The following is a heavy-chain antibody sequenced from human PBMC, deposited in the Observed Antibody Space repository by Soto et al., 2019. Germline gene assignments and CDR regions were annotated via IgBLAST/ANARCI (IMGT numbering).Heavy chain of an antibody. V-gene: IGHV3-21*01. Sequence: LRLSCAASGFTFSSYSMNWVRQAPGKGLEWVSSISSSSSYIYYADSVKGRFTISRDNAKNSLYLQMNSLRAEDTAVYYCARVVIIRPNYYYGMDVWGQGTTVTVSS. J-gene: IGHJ6*02. CDR1: GFTFSSYS. CDR2: ISSSSSYI. CDR3: ARVVIIRPNYYYGMDV. D-gene: IGHD3-3*01.